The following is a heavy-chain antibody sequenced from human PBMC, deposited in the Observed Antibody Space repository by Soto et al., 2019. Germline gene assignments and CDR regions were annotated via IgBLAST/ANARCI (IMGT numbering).Heavy chain of an antibody. Sequence: QITLKESGPTLVKPTQTLTLTCTFSGISLSTAEMGVGWIRQPPGKALEWLALIYRDDDKRYSPSLKSRLTIIKDTSKKQVVLTVTNMDPADTATYYCAHRIEYSTSSSAFDIWGQGTMVTVSS. CDR1: GISLSTAEMG. J-gene: IGHJ3*02. D-gene: IGHD6-6*01. CDR3: AHRIEYSTSSSAFDI. CDR2: IYRDDDK. V-gene: IGHV2-5*02.